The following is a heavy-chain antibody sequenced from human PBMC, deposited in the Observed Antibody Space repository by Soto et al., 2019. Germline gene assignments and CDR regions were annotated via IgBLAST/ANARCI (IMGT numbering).Heavy chain of an antibody. V-gene: IGHV1-69*18. CDR2: HTPRFRTI. J-gene: IGHJ6*01. CDR3: LRDRGTEAQGLGYGVYYGIDV. D-gene: IGHD4-17*01. Sequence: QVQLVQSGPEVKRPGSSVKVSCKASGGSFSNYAINWVRQAPGQGLEWVGIHTPRFRTINDAQKFQGRLTKTADARKTSVSMDLSSLTSKDTAVYNCLRDRGTEAQGLGYGVYYGIDVWGQGTTVIVSS. CDR1: GGSFSNYA.